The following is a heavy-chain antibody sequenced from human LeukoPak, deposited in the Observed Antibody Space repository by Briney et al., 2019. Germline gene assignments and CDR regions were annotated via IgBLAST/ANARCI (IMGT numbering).Heavy chain of an antibody. CDR3: ARHSYTSGWTNFDY. Sequence: GGSLRLSCAASGFTFSSYGMSWVRQAPGKGLEWVSAISGSGGSTYYADSVKGRFTISRDNSKNTLYLQMNSLRAEDTAVYYCARHSYTSGWTNFDYWGQGTLVTVSS. V-gene: IGHV3-23*01. CDR2: ISGSGGST. CDR1: GFTFSSYG. J-gene: IGHJ4*02. D-gene: IGHD6-19*01.